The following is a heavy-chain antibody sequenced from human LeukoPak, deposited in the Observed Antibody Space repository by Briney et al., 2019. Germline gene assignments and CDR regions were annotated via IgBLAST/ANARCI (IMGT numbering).Heavy chain of an antibody. CDR2: ISSSSYI. D-gene: IGHD3-9*01. CDR3: ARDYHDILTGGGAFDI. Sequence: PGGSLRLSCAASGFTFSSYSMNWVRRAPGKGLEWVSSISSSSYIYYTDSVKGRFTISRDNAKNSLYLQMNNLRAEDTAVYYCARDYHDILTGGGAFDIWGQGTMVTVSS. J-gene: IGHJ3*02. CDR1: GFTFSSYS. V-gene: IGHV3-21*01.